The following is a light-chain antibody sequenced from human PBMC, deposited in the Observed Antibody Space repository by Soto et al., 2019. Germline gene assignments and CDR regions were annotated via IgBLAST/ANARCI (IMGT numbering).Light chain of an antibody. CDR3: QQYNSYST. Sequence: DIQMTQSPSTISASVGDRVSSTCRASQSISSWLAWYQQKPGKAPKLLIYKASSLESGVPSRFSGSGSGTEFTLTIISLQPDDFATYYCQQYNSYSTFGQGTKVEIK. J-gene: IGKJ1*01. CDR2: KAS. V-gene: IGKV1-5*03. CDR1: QSISSW.